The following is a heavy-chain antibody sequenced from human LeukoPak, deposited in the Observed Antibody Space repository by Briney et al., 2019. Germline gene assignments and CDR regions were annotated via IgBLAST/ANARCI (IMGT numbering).Heavy chain of an antibody. Sequence: GGSLRLSCAAPGFTFSSYWMHWVRQAPGKGLVWVSRINSDGSSTSYADSVKGRFTISRDNAKNTLYLQMNSLRAEDTAVYYCARDLEWFGEADAEYFQHWGQGTLVTVSS. CDR1: GFTFSSYW. CDR3: ARDLEWFGEADAEYFQH. V-gene: IGHV3-74*01. J-gene: IGHJ1*01. D-gene: IGHD3-10*01. CDR2: INSDGSST.